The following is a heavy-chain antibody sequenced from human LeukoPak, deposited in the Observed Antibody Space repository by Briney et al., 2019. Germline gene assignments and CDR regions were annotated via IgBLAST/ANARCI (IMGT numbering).Heavy chain of an antibody. D-gene: IGHD3-3*02. J-gene: IGHJ4*02. CDR1: GFTFSTYT. Sequence: GSLRLSCAASGFTFSTYTMSWVRQAPGKGLEWVSAISGSGGNTYYADSVKGRFTISRDNSKNTLYLQMDSLRADDTAVYYCAKAAFSRTSYFDYWGQGTLVTASS. V-gene: IGHV3-23*01. CDR2: ISGSGGNT. CDR3: AKAAFSRTSYFDY.